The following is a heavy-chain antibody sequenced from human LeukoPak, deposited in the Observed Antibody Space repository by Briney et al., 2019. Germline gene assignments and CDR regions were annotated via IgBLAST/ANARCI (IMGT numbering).Heavy chain of an antibody. J-gene: IGHJ4*02. CDR1: GFTFSSYS. V-gene: IGHV3-48*02. CDR3: ARVFTMGECY. Sequence: PGGSLRLSCAASGFTFSSYSMNWVRQAPGKGLEWVSYISSGSSTIYYADSVKGRFTISRDNAKNSLYLQMNSLRDEDTAVYYCARVFTMGECYWGQGTLVTVST. D-gene: IGHD3-3*01. CDR2: ISSGSSTI.